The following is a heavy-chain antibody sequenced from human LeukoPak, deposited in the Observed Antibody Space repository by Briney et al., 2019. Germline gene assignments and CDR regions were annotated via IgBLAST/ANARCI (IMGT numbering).Heavy chain of an antibody. J-gene: IGHJ4*02. CDR1: GGTFSSYA. Sequence: ASVKVSCKASGGTFSSYAISWVRQAPGQGLEWMGGIIPIFGTANYAQKFQGRVTMTTDTSTTTAYMELRSLRSDDTAVYYCASGTTFDYWGQGTLVTVSS. CDR2: IIPIFGTA. CDR3: ASGTTFDY. D-gene: IGHD1-14*01. V-gene: IGHV1-69*05.